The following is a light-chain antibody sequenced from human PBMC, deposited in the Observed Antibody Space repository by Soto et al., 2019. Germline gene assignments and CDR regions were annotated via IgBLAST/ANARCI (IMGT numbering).Light chain of an antibody. CDR3: QSYDDNLVV. V-gene: IGLV1-40*01. Sequence: QSVLTQPPAVAGAPGQRVTISCTGSSSNIGAGYEVHWYRQLPGTAPTVLIYGYINRPSDVPDRFSSSKSGTSASLAIAVLQAEDEDDYYCQSYDDNLVVFGGGTKLTVL. CDR1: SSNIGAGYE. CDR2: GYI. J-gene: IGLJ2*01.